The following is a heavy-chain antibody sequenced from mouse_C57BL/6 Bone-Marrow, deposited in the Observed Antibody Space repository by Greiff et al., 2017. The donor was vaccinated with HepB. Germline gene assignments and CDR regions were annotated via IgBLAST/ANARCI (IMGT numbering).Heavy chain of an antibody. J-gene: IGHJ1*03. Sequence: EVKLVESGPGLAKPSQTLSLTCSVTGYSITSDYWNWIRKFPGNKLEYMGYISYSGNPYYNPSLKSRISITRDTSKNQYYLQLNSVTTEDTATYYCARGGVYDYDGYFDVWGTGTTVTVSS. D-gene: IGHD2-4*01. CDR3: ARGGVYDYDGYFDV. CDR1: GYSITSDY. CDR2: ISYSGNP. V-gene: IGHV3-8*01.